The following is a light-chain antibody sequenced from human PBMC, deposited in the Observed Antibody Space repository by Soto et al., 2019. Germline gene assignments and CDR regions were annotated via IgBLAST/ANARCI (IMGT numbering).Light chain of an antibody. CDR3: HQRQSWPRT. CDR2: QTS. V-gene: IGKV3-11*01. CDR1: VSVRTD. J-gene: IGKJ1*01. Sequence: EIVMTQSPDTLSLSPGQRATLSCRASVSVRTDLAWYQQKPGQAPRLLIYQTSIRAAGIPARFSASGSGTDFTLTISDVQPEDFALYYCHQRQSWPRTFGQGTKVDIK.